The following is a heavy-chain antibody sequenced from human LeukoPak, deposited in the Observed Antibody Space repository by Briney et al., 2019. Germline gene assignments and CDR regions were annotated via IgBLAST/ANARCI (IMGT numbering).Heavy chain of an antibody. V-gene: IGHV4-34*01. Sequence: SETLSLTCAVYGGSFSGYHWSWIRQPPGKGLEWIGEINHSGSTNYNPSLKSRVTISVDTSKNQFSLKLSSVTAADTAVYYCARDYNSTYGRGVFDIWGQGTMVTVSS. CDR2: INHSGST. CDR1: GGSFSGYH. J-gene: IGHJ3*02. D-gene: IGHD3-10*01. CDR3: ARDYNSTYGRGVFDI.